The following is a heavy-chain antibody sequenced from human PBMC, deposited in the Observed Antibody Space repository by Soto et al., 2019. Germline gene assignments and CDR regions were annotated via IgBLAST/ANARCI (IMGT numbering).Heavy chain of an antibody. CDR1: GDTCTDYY. CDR2: VNPSGGHT. Sequence: QVQLMQSGAEVKKPGASVKVSFKASGDTCTDYYIHWVRQAPGQGLEWMGTVNPSGGHTTYAQHFLGRVTMTRDTSSSTLFMELTSLTSADTAIYYCARGGHVVVVTAALDYWGQGTLVTVSS. V-gene: IGHV1-46*01. D-gene: IGHD2-21*02. CDR3: ARGGHVVVVTAALDY. J-gene: IGHJ4*02.